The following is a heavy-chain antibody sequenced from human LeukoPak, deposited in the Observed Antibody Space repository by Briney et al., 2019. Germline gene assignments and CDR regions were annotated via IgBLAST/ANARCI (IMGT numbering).Heavy chain of an antibody. CDR3: ASPEVGY. CDR2: INPSGGST. Sequence: ATVKVSCKVSGYTLTELSMHWVRQAPGQGLEWMGIINPSGGSTNYAQKFQGRVTMTRDTSTSTVYMELYSLRSEDTAVYYCASPEVGYWGQGTLVTVSS. V-gene: IGHV1-46*03. D-gene: IGHD2-15*01. J-gene: IGHJ4*02. CDR1: GYTLTELS.